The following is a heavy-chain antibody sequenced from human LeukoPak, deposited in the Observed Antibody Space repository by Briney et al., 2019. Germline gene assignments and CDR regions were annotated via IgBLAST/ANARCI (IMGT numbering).Heavy chain of an antibody. Sequence: GGSLRLSCAASGFTFSSYAMSWVRQAPGKGLEWVSSISASGGSTYYADSVKGRFTISRDNSKNTLYLQMNSLRATDPAMYFSAKSQAPYSGKVPGWFAPWGQGTLVTVSS. V-gene: IGHV3-23*01. CDR3: AKSQAPYSGKVPGWFAP. CDR1: GFTFSSYA. CDR2: ISASGGST. J-gene: IGHJ5*02. D-gene: IGHD1-26*01.